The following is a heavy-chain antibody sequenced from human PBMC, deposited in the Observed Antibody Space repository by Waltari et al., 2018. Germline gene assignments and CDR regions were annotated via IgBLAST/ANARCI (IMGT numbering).Heavy chain of an antibody. CDR2: INHSGST. Sequence: QVQLQPWGAGLLKPSQTLSLTCAVSGGSFSGYYLSWIRQPPGKGLEWSGEINHSGSTNYNPSLKSRVTIAVDTSKNQFSLKLSAGTAADTAVYYCARVALGYSSGWYRYVDLWGRGTLVTVSS. J-gene: IGHJ2*01. CDR1: GGSFSGYY. CDR3: ARVALGYSSGWYRYVDL. D-gene: IGHD6-19*01. V-gene: IGHV4-34*01.